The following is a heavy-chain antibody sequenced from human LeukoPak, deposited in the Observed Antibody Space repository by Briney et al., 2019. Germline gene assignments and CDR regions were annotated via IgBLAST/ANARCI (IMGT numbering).Heavy chain of an antibody. CDR1: GFTFSSYW. CDR3: AKGARQLPSDDAFDI. D-gene: IGHD2-2*01. Sequence: PGGSLRLSCAASGFTFSSYWLSWVRQAPGKGLEWVANIGQDGTEKYYVDSVKGRFTISRDNAKNSLYLQMNSLRAEDTAVYYCAKGARQLPSDDAFDIWGQGTMVTVSS. J-gene: IGHJ3*02. V-gene: IGHV3-7*03. CDR2: IGQDGTEK.